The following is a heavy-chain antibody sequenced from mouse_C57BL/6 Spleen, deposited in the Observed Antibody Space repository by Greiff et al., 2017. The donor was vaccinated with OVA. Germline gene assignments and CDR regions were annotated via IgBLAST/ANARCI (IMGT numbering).Heavy chain of an antibody. Sequence: VQLKQSGPVLVKPGASVKMSCKASGYTFTDYYMNWVKQSHGKSLEWIGVINPYNGGTSYNQKFKGKATLTVDKSSSTAYMELNSLTSEDSAVYYCARLWDGYFDYWGQGTTLTVSS. V-gene: IGHV1-19*01. D-gene: IGHD4-1*01. CDR1: GYTFTDYY. CDR2: INPYNGGT. J-gene: IGHJ2*01. CDR3: ARLWDGYFDY.